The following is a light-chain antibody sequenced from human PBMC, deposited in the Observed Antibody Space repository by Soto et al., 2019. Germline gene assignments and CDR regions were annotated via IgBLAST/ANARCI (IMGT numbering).Light chain of an antibody. CDR2: GAS. CDR3: QQYNNWPWWT. Sequence: EIVMTQSPATLSVSPGERATLSCRASQSVSSNLAWYQQKPGQAPRLLIYGASTWATGIPARFSGSGSGTEFTLTISSLQSEDFAVYYCQQYNNWPWWTFGQGTKVEIK. J-gene: IGKJ1*01. CDR1: QSVSSN. V-gene: IGKV3-15*01.